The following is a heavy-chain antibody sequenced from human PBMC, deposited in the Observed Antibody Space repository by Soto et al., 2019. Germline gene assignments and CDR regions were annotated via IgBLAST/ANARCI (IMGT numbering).Heavy chain of an antibody. D-gene: IGHD6-13*01. CDR1: GFTFSSYG. CDR2: ISYDGSNK. V-gene: IGHV3-30*18. J-gene: IGHJ4*02. Sequence: GGSLRLSCAASGFTFSSYGMHWVRQAPGKGLEWVAVISYDGSNKYYADSVKGRFTISRDNSKNTLYLQMNSLRAEDTAVYYCAKDRGSSSWYDYWGQGTLVTVSS. CDR3: AKDRGSSSWYDY.